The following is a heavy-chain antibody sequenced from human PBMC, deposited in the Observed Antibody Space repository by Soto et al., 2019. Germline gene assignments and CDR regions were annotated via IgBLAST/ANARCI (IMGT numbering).Heavy chain of an antibody. CDR1: GGYFSGYY. CDR2: INHSGST. D-gene: IGHD6-13*01. V-gene: IGHV4-34*01. CDR3: ARAPWWQYSSSWYWFDP. J-gene: IGHJ5*02. Sequence: SVTLSLTCAVYGGYFSGYYCSWIRQTPGKGLEWIGEINHSGSTNYNPSLKSRVTISVDTSKNQFSLKLSSVTAADTAVYYCARAPWWQYSSSWYWFDPRGQGTLVTVSS.